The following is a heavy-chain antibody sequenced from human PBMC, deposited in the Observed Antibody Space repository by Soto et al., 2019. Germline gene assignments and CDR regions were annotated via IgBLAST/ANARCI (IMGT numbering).Heavy chain of an antibody. CDR2: XYXDXGXT. Sequence: ASVNVSCKTSGYTFSGFYIHSVRQAPGQGLESMXXXYXDXGXTXXXXKFQGRVTMTRDTSISTAYMELSRLRSDDTAVYYCRVTGVSEVDYWGQGTLVTVSS. D-gene: IGHD2-8*01. V-gene: IGHV1-2*02. CDR3: RVTGVSEVDY. CDR1: GYTFSGFY. J-gene: IGHJ4*02.